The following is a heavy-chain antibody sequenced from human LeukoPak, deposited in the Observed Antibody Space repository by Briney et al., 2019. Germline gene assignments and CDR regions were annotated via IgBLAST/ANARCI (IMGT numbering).Heavy chain of an antibody. J-gene: IGHJ6*03. D-gene: IGHD1-1*01. CDR1: GFTHSSFD. CDR2: IGTASDT. Sequence: PGGSLRLSCAASGFTHSSFDMHWLRQPTGQGLEWVSTIGTASDTYYPGSVEGRVTLSRDNAKNSLYLQMNSLAAADTAVYYCARGPARGKYYYMDVWGKGTTVTVSS. CDR3: ARGPARGKYYYMDV. V-gene: IGHV3-13*01.